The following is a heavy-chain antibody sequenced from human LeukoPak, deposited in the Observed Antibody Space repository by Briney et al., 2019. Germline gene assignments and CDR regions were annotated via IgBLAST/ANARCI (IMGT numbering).Heavy chain of an antibody. CDR3: ARFGSGMDIPVYGMDV. CDR1: EFTFSSYS. CDR2: ISSSSSYI. V-gene: IGHV3-21*01. Sequence: GGSLRLSCAASEFTFSSYSMNWVRQAPGKGLEWVSSISSSSSYIYYADSVKGRFTISRDNAKNSLYLQMNSLRAEGTAVYYCARFGSGMDIPVYGMDVWGQGTTVTVSS. D-gene: IGHD3-10*01. J-gene: IGHJ6*02.